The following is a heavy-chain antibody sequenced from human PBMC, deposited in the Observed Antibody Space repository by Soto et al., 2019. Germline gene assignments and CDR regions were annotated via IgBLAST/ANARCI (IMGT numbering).Heavy chain of an antibody. CDR1: GFSLSTSGMC. V-gene: IGHV2-70*01. CDR3: ARMASTGGQYSYGPFDY. D-gene: IGHD5-18*01. J-gene: IGHJ4*02. Sequence: SGPTLVNPTQTLTLTCSFSGFSLSTSGMCVGWIRQPPGKALEWLALIDWDNDKFCNTSLKTRLTISKDTSKNQVVLTMTNMDPVDTATYYCARMASTGGQYSYGPFDYWGQGTLVTVSS. CDR2: IDWDNDK.